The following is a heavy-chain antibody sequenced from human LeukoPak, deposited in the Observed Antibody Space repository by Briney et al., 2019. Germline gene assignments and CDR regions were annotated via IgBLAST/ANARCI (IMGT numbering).Heavy chain of an antibody. CDR2: IIPIFGTA. Sequence: SVKVSCKASGGTFSSYAISWVRQAPGQGLEWMGGIIPIFGTANYAQKFQGRVTITADESTSTAYMELRSLRSDDTAVYYCARSPAYYDFWSGYYGYNWFDPWGQGTLVTVSS. J-gene: IGHJ5*02. D-gene: IGHD3-3*01. CDR3: ARSPAYYDFWSGYYGYNWFDP. V-gene: IGHV1-69*13. CDR1: GGTFSSYA.